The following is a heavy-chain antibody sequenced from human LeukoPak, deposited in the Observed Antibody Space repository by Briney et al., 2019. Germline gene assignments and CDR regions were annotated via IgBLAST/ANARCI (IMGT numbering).Heavy chain of an antibody. Sequence: RGSLRLSCAASGFTFSSYAMSWVRQAPGKGLEWVSAISGSGGSTYYADSVKGRFTISRDNSKNTLYLQMNSLRAEDTAVYYCAAVDGYNPFDYWGQGTLVTVSS. D-gene: IGHD5-24*01. J-gene: IGHJ4*02. CDR3: AAVDGYNPFDY. CDR1: GFTFSSYA. V-gene: IGHV3-23*01. CDR2: ISGSGGST.